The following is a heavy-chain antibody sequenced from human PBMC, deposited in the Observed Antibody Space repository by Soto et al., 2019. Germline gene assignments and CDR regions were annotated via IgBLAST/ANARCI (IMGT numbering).Heavy chain of an antibody. Sequence: SETLSLTCTVSGGSFSSGNYYSGWIRQPPGKGLEWIGSIFYTGSTYYNPSLKSRVTISVDTSKNQFSLKLTSVTAADTAVYYCAKRAGYSSGWYFDYWGQGTLVTVSS. D-gene: IGHD6-19*01. CDR2: IFYTGST. CDR3: AKRAGYSSGWYFDY. J-gene: IGHJ4*02. V-gene: IGHV4-39*07. CDR1: GGSFSSGNYY.